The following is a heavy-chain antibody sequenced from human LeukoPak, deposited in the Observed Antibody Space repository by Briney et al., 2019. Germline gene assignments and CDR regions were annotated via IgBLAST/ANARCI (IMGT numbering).Heavy chain of an antibody. CDR3: SRPRAQQWLVRGDAFDI. CDR2: INPNSGGT. D-gene: IGHD6-19*01. V-gene: IGHV1-2*02. J-gene: IGHJ3*02. Sequence: GASVKVSCKASGYTFTGYYMHWVRQAPGQGLEWMGWINPNSGGTDYAQKFQGRVTMTRDASISTAYMEPSRLTSDDTAVYYCSRPRAQQWLVRGDAFDIWGQGTLVAVSS. CDR1: GYTFTGYY.